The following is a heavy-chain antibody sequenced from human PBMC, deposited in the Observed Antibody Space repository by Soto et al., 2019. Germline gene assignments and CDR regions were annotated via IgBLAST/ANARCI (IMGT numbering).Heavy chain of an antibody. D-gene: IGHD5-12*01. V-gene: IGHV1-69*12. CDR3: ASVDGYNYIPNTPIDY. J-gene: IGHJ4*02. CDR2: IIPIFGTA. Sequence: QVQLVQSGAEVKKPGSSVKVSCKASGGTFSSYAISWVRQAPGQGLEWMGGIIPIFGTANYAQKFQGRVTITADESTSTAYMEPSSLRSEDTAVYYCASVDGYNYIPNTPIDYWGQGTLVTVSS. CDR1: GGTFSSYA.